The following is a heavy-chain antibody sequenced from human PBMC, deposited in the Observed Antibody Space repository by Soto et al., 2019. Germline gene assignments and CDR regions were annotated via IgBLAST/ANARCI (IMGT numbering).Heavy chain of an antibody. V-gene: IGHV4-30-4*01. D-gene: IGHD3-22*01. CDR2: IYYGGST. CDR1: GCSISSGDYY. J-gene: IGHJ5*02. CDR3: AIFTMIRFDP. Sequence: TLSLTCTVSGCSISSGDYYWSWIRQPPGKGLEWIGYIYYGGSTYYNPSLKSRVTISVDTSKNQFSLKLSSVTAADTAVYYCAIFTMIRFDPWGQGTLVTVSS.